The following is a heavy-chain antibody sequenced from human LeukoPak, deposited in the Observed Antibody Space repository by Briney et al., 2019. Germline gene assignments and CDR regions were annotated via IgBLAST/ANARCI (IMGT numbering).Heavy chain of an antibody. V-gene: IGHV3-23*01. CDR1: GFTFSSYA. CDR2: ISGSGGST. CDR3: AKDGGYENYQFVYYFDY. Sequence: GGSLRLSCAASGFTFSSYAMSWVRQAPGKGLEWVSAISGSGGSTYYADSVKGRFTISRDNPKNTLYLQMNSLRAEDTAVYYCAKDGGYENYQFVYYFDYWGQGTLVTVSS. D-gene: IGHD5-12*01. J-gene: IGHJ4*02.